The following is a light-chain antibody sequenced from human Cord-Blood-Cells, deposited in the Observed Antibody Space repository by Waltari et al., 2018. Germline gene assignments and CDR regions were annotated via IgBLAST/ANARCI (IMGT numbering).Light chain of an antibody. CDR3: QQRSNWPYT. CDR2: DAS. CDR1: QSVSSY. Sequence: EIVLTQSPATLSLSXXXXXXLSCRASQSVSSYLAWYQQKPGQAPRLLIYDASNRATGIPARFSGSGSGTDFTLTISSLEPEDFAVYYCQQRSNWPYTFGQGTKLEIK. V-gene: IGKV3-11*01. J-gene: IGKJ2*01.